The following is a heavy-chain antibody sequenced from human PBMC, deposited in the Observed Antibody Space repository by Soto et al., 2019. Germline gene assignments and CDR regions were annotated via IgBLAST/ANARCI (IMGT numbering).Heavy chain of an antibody. Sequence: QLQLQESGPGLVKPSETLSLTCTVSGDSISSRNYYWGWIRQPPGKGLEWIGSMYNGGSTYYNPSLKSRVTISVDTSKDQFSLELSSVTAADTAVYYCARLPLSRRHLDHWGQGTLVTVSS. CDR2: MYNGGST. J-gene: IGHJ4*02. V-gene: IGHV4-39*01. CDR1: GDSISSRNYY. D-gene: IGHD6-6*01. CDR3: ARLPLSRRHLDH.